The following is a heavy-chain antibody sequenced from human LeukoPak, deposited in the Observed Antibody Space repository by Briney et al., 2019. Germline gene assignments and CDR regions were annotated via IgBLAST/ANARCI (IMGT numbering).Heavy chain of an antibody. CDR1: GFTFGSYD. Sequence: GGSLRPSCAASGFTFGSYDIHWIRQAPGKGLEWVALISYDGSDTHYGDSVRGRFTISRDNSKNTLSLQMNSLRPEDTAVYYCAREGSKIGSGRNRYYYTGMDVWGKGTTVTVSS. CDR2: ISYDGSDT. D-gene: IGHD3-10*01. J-gene: IGHJ6*04. V-gene: IGHV3-30*03. CDR3: AREGSKIGSGRNRYYYTGMDV.